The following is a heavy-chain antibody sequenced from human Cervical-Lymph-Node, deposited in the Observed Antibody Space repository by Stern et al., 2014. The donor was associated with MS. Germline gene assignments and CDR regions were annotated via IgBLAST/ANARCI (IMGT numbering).Heavy chain of an antibody. Sequence: VQLVESGGGVVQPGTSLRLSCAASGFTFSSYGMHWGRQAPGKGLEWVALAWYDGSTAYYTNPVKGRFTISRDNSKNTLSLQMNSLTAEDTAVYYCARGHIPYAYNYLFDYWGQGTLVTVSS. J-gene: IGHJ4*02. CDR2: AWYDGSTA. D-gene: IGHD5-24*01. CDR3: ARGHIPYAYNYLFDY. V-gene: IGHV3-33*01. CDR1: GFTFSSYG.